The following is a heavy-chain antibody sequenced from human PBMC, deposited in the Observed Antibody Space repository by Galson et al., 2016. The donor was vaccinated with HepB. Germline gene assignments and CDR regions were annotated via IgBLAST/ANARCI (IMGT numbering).Heavy chain of an antibody. Sequence: SLRLSCAASGFTFSWYSMHWVHQAPGKGLEWVALISYDGSNKYYADSVKGRFTISRDNSKNTLYLQMNNLRAEDTAVYYCAHPRTPTTSYFDYWGQGTLVTVSS. V-gene: IGHV3-30-3*01. CDR1: GFTFSWYS. D-gene: IGHD4-11*01. CDR2: ISYDGSNK. CDR3: AHPRTPTTSYFDY. J-gene: IGHJ4*02.